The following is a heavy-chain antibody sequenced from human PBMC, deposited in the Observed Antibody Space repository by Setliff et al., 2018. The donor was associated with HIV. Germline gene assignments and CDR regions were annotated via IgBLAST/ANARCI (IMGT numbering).Heavy chain of an antibody. V-gene: IGHV1-69*13. Sequence: GASVKVSCKASGDTFKMDTISWLRQAPGQGPEWMGGIVPAFGSTNYAQKFRDRVKITADGSQTTVYMELNSLRSEDTAVYYCAKDGSGILRGTFHIWGQGTQVTVSS. D-gene: IGHD3-10*01. CDR2: IVPAFGST. J-gene: IGHJ3*02. CDR1: GDTFKMDT. CDR3: AKDGSGILRGTFHI.